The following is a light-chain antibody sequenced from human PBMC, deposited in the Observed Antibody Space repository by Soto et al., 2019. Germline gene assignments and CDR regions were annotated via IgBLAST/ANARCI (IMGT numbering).Light chain of an antibody. Sequence: QSALTQPASVSGSPGQSITISCTGTSSDVGGYNYVSWSQQHPGKAPKLMIYEVSNRPSGLFNRFSGSKSGNTASLTISGLQAEDEADYYCSSYTNSRTLHAVFGGGTQLTVL. J-gene: IGLJ7*01. CDR3: SSYTNSRTLHAV. V-gene: IGLV2-14*01. CDR2: EVS. CDR1: SSDVGGYNY.